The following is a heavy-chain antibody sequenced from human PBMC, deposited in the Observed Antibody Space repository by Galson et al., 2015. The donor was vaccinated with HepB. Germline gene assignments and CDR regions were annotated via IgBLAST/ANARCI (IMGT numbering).Heavy chain of an antibody. J-gene: IGHJ4*02. CDR1: GFSLSTSGVG. CDR2: IYWNDDK. V-gene: IGHV2-5*01. D-gene: IGHD3-16*02. CDR3: AQHRLEPSTFYDYVWGSYRYDYFDY. Sequence: PALVKPTQTLTLTCTFSGFSLSTSGVGVGWIRQPPGKALEWLALIYWNDDKRYSPSLKSRLTITKDTSKNQVVLTMTNMDPVDTATYYCAQHRLEPSTFYDYVWGSYRYDYFDYWGQGTLVTVSS.